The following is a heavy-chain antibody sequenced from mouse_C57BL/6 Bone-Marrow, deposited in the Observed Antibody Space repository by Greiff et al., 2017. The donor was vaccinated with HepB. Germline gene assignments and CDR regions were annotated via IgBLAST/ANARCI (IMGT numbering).Heavy chain of an antibody. J-gene: IGHJ3*01. CDR2: IDPSDSYT. V-gene: IGHV1-69*01. Sequence: VQLQQPGAELVMPGASVKLSCKASGYTFTSYWMHWVKQRPGQGLEWIGEIDPSDSYTNYNQKFKGKSTLTVDKSYSTAYMQLSSLTSEDSAVCYCVRVLRLRFAYWGQGALVTVTA. D-gene: IGHD3-2*02. CDR1: GYTFTSYW. CDR3: VRVLRLRFAY.